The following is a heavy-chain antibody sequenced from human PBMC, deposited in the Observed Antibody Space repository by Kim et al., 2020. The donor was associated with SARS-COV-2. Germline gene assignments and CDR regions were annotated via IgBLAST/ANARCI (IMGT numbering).Heavy chain of an antibody. Sequence: YAASLKGRFTNSRDNARNSRYVQMNSLRDGDTAVYYCAGVGGDSFWYFDLWGRGTLVTVSS. V-gene: IGHV3-48*02. D-gene: IGHD2-21*01. J-gene: IGHJ2*01. CDR3: AGVGGDSFWYFDL.